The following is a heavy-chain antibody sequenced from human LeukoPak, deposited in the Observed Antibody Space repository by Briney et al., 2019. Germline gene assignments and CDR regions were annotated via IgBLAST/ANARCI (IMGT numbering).Heavy chain of an antibody. CDR3: ARDKGHDYGGSWFDP. V-gene: IGHV4-38-2*02. CDR2: IYHSGSS. CDR1: GYSISRGYY. J-gene: IGHJ5*02. Sequence: SETLSLTCTVSGYSISRGYYWGWIRQPPGKGLEWIGNIYHSGSSYYNPSLKSRVTISVDTSKNQFSLKLCSVTAADTAVYYCARDKGHDYGGSWFDPWGQGTLVTVSS. D-gene: IGHD4-23*01.